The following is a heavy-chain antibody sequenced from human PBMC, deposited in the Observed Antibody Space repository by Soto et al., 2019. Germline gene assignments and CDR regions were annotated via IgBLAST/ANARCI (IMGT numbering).Heavy chain of an antibody. Sequence: QVQLVQSGAEVKKPGASVKVSCKASGYTFTSYDINWVRQATGQGLEWMGWMNPNSGNTGYAQKFQGRVTMTRNTPISTAYMDLSSLRSEDTAVYYCARGVSAAAPWDDDAFDIWGQGTMVTVSS. CDR3: ARGVSAAAPWDDDAFDI. V-gene: IGHV1-8*01. D-gene: IGHD6-13*01. CDR2: MNPNSGNT. J-gene: IGHJ3*02. CDR1: GYTFTSYD.